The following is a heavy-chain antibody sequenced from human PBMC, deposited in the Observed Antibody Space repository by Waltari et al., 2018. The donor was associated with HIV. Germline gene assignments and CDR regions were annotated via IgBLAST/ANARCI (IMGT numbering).Heavy chain of an antibody. V-gene: IGHV4-34*01. CDR3: ARGVSPDHLWASYPDF. CDR1: GESFSDYPSEPYLSFNRDN. J-gene: IGHJ4*02. D-gene: IGHD3-16*02. Sequence: VELQQWGTGLLKTSEPLSLKCAVYGESFSDYPSEPYLSFNRDNCNWFRQPPGKGRKWIGEIYQTGSTNSNPSLKSRLSMSIDTIKKQFSLKRISVTAADTAVYYCARGVSPDHLWASYPDFWGQGTLVTVSS. CDR2: IYQTGST.